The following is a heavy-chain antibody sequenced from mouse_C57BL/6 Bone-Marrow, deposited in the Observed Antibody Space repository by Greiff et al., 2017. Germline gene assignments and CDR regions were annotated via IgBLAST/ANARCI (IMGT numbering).Heavy chain of an antibody. CDR1: GYTFTSYW. CDR3: ARYDYDGYFDY. V-gene: IGHV1-59*01. D-gene: IGHD2-4*01. CDR2: IDPSDSYT. J-gene: IGHJ2*01. Sequence: QVQLQQPGAELVRPGTSVKLSCKASGYTFTSYWMHWVKQRPGQGLEWIGVIDPSDSYTNYNQKFKGKATLTVDPSSSTAYMQLSSLTSEDSAVYYCARYDYDGYFDYWGQGTTLTVSS.